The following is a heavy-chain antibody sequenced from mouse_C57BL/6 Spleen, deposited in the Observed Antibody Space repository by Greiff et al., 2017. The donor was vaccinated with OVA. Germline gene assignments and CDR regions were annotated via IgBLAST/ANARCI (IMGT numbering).Heavy chain of an antibody. D-gene: IGHD1-1*01. CDR3: AGSSYSYFDV. J-gene: IGHJ1*03. V-gene: IGHV1-66*01. CDR2: IYPGSGNT. CDR1: GYSFTSYY. Sequence: VQRVESGPELVKPGASVKISCKASGYSFTSYYIHWVKQRPGQGLEWIGWIYPGSGNTKYNEKFKGKATLTADTSSSTAYMQLSSLTSEDSAVYYCAGSSYSYFDVWGTGTTVTVSS.